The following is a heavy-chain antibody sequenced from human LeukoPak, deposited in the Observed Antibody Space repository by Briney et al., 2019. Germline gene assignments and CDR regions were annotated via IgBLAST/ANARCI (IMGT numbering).Heavy chain of an antibody. CDR3: AKDRYGDYEAPFHYYMDA. Sequence: ASVKVSCKASGYTFSGFYIHWVRQAPGQGLEWMGWINPNSGVTNYAQKLQGRVTITRDTSIDTAYMQLSRLRSDDTAVYYCAKDRYGDYEAPFHYYMDAWGKGTTVTISS. J-gene: IGHJ6*03. CDR1: GYTFSGFY. D-gene: IGHD5-12*01. V-gene: IGHV1-2*02. CDR2: INPNSGVT.